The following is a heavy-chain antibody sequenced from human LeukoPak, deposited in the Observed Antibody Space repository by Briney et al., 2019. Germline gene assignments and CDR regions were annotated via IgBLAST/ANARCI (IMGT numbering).Heavy chain of an antibody. CDR2: ISYDGSNK. V-gene: IGHV3-30*14. J-gene: IGHJ3*02. Sequence: GGSLRLSCAASGFTFSTYAMYWVRQAPGRRLEWVAGISYDGSNKYYADSVKGRFTISRDNSKNTLYLQMNSLRAEDTAVYYCASRQTFRQQENPSFDAFDIWGQGTMVTVSS. CDR1: GFTFSTYA. D-gene: IGHD2/OR15-2a*01. CDR3: ASRQTFRQQENPSFDAFDI.